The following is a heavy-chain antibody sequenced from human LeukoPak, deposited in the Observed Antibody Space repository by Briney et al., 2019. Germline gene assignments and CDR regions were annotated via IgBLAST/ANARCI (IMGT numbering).Heavy chain of an antibody. CDR1: GFTFSDHY. CDR3: AREIYGDYGPFDY. CDR2: TRNKANSYAT. V-gene: IGHV3-72*01. Sequence: GGSLRLSCAASGFTFSDHYMDWVRQAPGKGLEWVGRTRNKANSYATEYAASVKGRFTISRDDSKNSLYLQMNSLKTEDTAVYYCAREIYGDYGPFDYWGQGTLVTVSS. J-gene: IGHJ4*02. D-gene: IGHD4-17*01.